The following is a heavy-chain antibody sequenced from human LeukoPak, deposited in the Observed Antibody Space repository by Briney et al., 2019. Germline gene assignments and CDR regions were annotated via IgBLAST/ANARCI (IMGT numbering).Heavy chain of an antibody. Sequence: GESLKISCKGSGYSFTSYWIGWVRHMPGKGLEWMGIIYPGDSDTRYSPSFQGQVTISADKSISTAYLQWSSLKASDTAMYYCARQFRGYYDSSGYPTNPDFDYWGQGTLVTVSS. D-gene: IGHD3-22*01. CDR3: ARQFRGYYDSSGYPTNPDFDY. J-gene: IGHJ4*02. V-gene: IGHV5-51*01. CDR2: IYPGDSDT. CDR1: GYSFTSYW.